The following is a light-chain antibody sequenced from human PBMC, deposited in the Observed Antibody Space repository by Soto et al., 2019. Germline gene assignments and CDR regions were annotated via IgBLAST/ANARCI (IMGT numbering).Light chain of an antibody. Sequence: EIVLTQSPATLSLSPGERATLSCRASQSVSSYLAWYQQKPGQAPRLLIYDASNRATGIPAWFSGSGSGTDFTLTISSLETEDFAVYYCQQRSNWPRTFGQGPKVDIK. CDR3: QQRSNWPRT. V-gene: IGKV3-11*01. CDR2: DAS. CDR1: QSVSSY. J-gene: IGKJ1*01.